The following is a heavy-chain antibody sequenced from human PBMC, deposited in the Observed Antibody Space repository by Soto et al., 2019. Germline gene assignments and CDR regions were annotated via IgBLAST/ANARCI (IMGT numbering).Heavy chain of an antibody. D-gene: IGHD2-2*01. Sequence: ASVKVSCKASGYTFTSYDINWVRQATGQGLEWMGWMNPNSGNTGYAQKFQGRVTMTRNTPISTAYMELSSLRSEDTAVYYCARRSIVVVPAAMSAFDIWGQGTMVTVSS. J-gene: IGHJ3*02. CDR3: ARRSIVVVPAAMSAFDI. CDR1: GYTFTSYD. V-gene: IGHV1-8*01. CDR2: MNPNSGNT.